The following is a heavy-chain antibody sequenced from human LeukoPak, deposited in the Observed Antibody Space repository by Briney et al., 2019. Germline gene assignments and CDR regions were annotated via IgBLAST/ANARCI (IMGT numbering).Heavy chain of an antibody. V-gene: IGHV3-30-3*01. CDR1: GFTFLTYA. Sequence: PGGSLRLSCAASGFTFLTYAMHWVRQAPGQGLDWVAVISYDGNNKYYADSVKGRFTISRDNSKNTLYLQMNSLRAEDTAVYYCARELAYYDFWSGYYLGYFDYWGQGTLVTVSS. D-gene: IGHD3-3*01. CDR2: ISYDGNNK. J-gene: IGHJ4*02. CDR3: ARELAYYDFWSGYYLGYFDY.